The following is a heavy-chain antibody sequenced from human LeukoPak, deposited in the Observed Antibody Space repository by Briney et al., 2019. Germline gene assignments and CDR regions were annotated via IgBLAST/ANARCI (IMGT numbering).Heavy chain of an antibody. V-gene: IGHV1-2*02. D-gene: IGHD6-19*01. Sequence: ASVKVSCKASGYTFTGYYMHWVRQAPGQGLEWMGWINPNSGGTNYAQKFQGRVTMTRDTSISTAYMELSRLRSDDTAVYYCASATYSSGWCDAFDIWGQGTMVTVSS. CDR1: GYTFTGYY. J-gene: IGHJ3*02. CDR2: INPNSGGT. CDR3: ASATYSSGWCDAFDI.